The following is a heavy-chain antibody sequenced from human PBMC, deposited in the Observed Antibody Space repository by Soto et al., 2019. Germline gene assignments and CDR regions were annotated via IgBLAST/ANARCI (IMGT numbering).Heavy chain of an antibody. CDR2: IWYDGSNK. CDR3: ARDPGYCSSTSCYRRYPAYYFDY. V-gene: IGHV3-33*01. CDR1: GFTFSSYG. J-gene: IGHJ4*02. Sequence: GGSLRLSCAASGFTFSSYGMHWVRQAPGKGLEWVAVIWYDGSNKYYADSVKGRFTISRDNSKNTLYLQMNSLRAEDTAVYYCARDPGYCSSTSCYRRYPAYYFDYWGQGTLVTVSS. D-gene: IGHD2-2*01.